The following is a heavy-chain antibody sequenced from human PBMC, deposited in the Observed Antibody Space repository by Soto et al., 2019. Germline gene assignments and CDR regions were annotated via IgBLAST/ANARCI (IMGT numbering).Heavy chain of an antibody. D-gene: IGHD3-10*01. CDR3: SREFGVLSGRSRDH. CDR2: MNPNSGNT. CDR1: GYTFTSYA. Sequence: QVQLVQSGAEVKKPGASVKVSCKASGYTFTSYAINWVRQATGQGLEWMGWMNPNSGNTGYAQKCQGRVTMTRNTSRSTAYMELSSLRSEDTSVYYCSREFGVLSGRSRDHWGQGTLVTVSS. J-gene: IGHJ4*02. V-gene: IGHV1-8*01.